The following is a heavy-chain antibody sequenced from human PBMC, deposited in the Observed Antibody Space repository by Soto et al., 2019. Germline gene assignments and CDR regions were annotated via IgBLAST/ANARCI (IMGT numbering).Heavy chain of an antibody. CDR1: GYTFTSYY. CDR3: ARDRYANYYGMDV. V-gene: IGHV1-46*01. D-gene: IGHD1-1*01. Sequence: ASVKVSCKASGYTFTSYYMHWVRQAPGQGLEWMGIINPSGGSTSYAQKFQGRVTMTRDTSTSTVYMELSRLRSDDTAVYYCARDRYANYYGMDVWGQGTTVTVSS. J-gene: IGHJ6*02. CDR2: INPSGGST.